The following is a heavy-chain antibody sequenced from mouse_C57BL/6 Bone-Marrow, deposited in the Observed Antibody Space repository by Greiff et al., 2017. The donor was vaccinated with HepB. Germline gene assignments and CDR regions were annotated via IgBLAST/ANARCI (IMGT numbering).Heavy chain of an antibody. Sequence: EVKLMESGGGLVQPGGSLKLSCAASGFTFSYYYMYWVRQTPEKRLEWVAYISNGGGSTYYPDTVKGRFTIFRDNAKNTLYLQMSRLKSEDTAMYYCARHYGSHWYFDVWGTGTTVTVSS. CDR1: GFTFSYYY. CDR2: ISNGGGST. V-gene: IGHV5-12*01. J-gene: IGHJ1*03. CDR3: ARHYGSHWYFDV. D-gene: IGHD1-1*01.